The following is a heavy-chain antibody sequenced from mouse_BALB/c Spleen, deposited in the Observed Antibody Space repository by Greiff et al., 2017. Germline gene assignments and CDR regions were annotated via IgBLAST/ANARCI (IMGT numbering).Heavy chain of an antibody. CDR2: ISDGGSYT. CDR1: GFTFSDYY. CDR3: ARAGGMITSAWLAY. J-gene: IGHJ3*01. D-gene: IGHD2-4*01. V-gene: IGHV5-4*02. Sequence: DVKLQESGGGLVKPGGSLKLSCAASGFTFSDYYMYWVRQTPERRLEWVATISDGGSYTYYPDSVKGRFTISRGNAKNNLYLQMSSLKSEDTAMYYCARAGGMITSAWLAYWGQGTLVTVSA.